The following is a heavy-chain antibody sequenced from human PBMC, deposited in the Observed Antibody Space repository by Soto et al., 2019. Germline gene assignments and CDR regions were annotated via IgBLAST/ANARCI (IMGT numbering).Heavy chain of an antibody. V-gene: IGHV3-30-3*01. Sequence: QVQLVESGGDVVHPGRSLRLSCATSGFTFSDYAIHWVRQSPGKGLEWVAVISHDGTTKFYADSVKGRFTISRDSSKNTVYLQMSSLRAEDTAMYYCAKDSPYMDYWGQGTLVTVSS. CDR3: AKDSPYMDY. CDR1: GFTFSDYA. D-gene: IGHD3-16*01. J-gene: IGHJ4*02. CDR2: ISHDGTTK.